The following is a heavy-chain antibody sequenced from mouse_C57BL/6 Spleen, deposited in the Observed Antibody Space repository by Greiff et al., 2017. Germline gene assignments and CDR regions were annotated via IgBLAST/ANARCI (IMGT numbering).Heavy chain of an antibody. J-gene: IGHJ1*03. D-gene: IGHD2-1*01. V-gene: IGHV1-80*01. CDR3: ARSALYYGNSNWYFDV. CDR1: GYAYSSYW. Sequence: QVQLQQSGAELVKPGASVKISCKASGYAYSSYWMNWVKQRPGKGLEWIGQIYPGDGDTNYNGKFKGKATLTADKSSSTAYMQLSSLTSEDSAVYFCARSALYYGNSNWYFDVWGTGTTVTVSS. CDR2: IYPGDGDT.